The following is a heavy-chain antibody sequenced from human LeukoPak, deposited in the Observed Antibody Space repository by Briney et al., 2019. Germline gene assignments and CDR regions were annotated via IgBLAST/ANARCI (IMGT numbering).Heavy chain of an antibody. V-gene: IGHV1-69*01. CDR2: IIPISGTA. D-gene: IGHD6-13*01. CDR3: AIYLGIAAAGTIGFDY. CDR1: GGTFSSYA. Sequence: GPSVKASCKASGGTFSSYATSWVRQAPGQGLEWMGGIIPISGTANYAQTFQGRVTITADESTCTAYMKLSSLRSEDTAVCYCAIYLGIAAAGTIGFDYWGQGTLVTVSS. J-gene: IGHJ4*02.